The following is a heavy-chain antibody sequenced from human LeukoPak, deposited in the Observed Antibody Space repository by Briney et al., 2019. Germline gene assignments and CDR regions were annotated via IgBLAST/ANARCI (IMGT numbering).Heavy chain of an antibody. Sequence: SETLSLTCAVYGGSFSGYYWSWIRQPPGKGLEWIGEINHSGSTNYNPSLKSRVTISVDTSKNQFSLKLSSVTAADTAVYYCARDVIAVAGTPFDYWGQGTLVTASS. CDR2: INHSGST. CDR3: ARDVIAVAGTPFDY. CDR1: GGSFSGYY. J-gene: IGHJ4*02. V-gene: IGHV4-34*01. D-gene: IGHD6-19*01.